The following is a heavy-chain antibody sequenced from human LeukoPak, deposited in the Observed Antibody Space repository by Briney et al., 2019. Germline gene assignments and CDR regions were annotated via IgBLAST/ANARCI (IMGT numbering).Heavy chain of an antibody. CDR3: ARQSLAVAGTWDY. Sequence: GASVKVSCKASGYTFTGYYIHWVRQAPGQGLEWMGIINPSGGSTTYAQKFQGRVTMTRDMSTSTVYMELSSLRSEDTAVYYCARQSLAVAGTWDYWGQGTLVTVSS. J-gene: IGHJ4*02. CDR2: INPSGGST. D-gene: IGHD6-19*01. CDR1: GYTFTGYY. V-gene: IGHV1-46*01.